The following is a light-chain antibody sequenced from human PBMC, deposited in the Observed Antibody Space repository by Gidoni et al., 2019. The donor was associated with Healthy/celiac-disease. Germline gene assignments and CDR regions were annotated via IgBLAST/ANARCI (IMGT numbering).Light chain of an antibody. CDR1: ISDGGGYNY. CDR3: SSYTSSSSL. Sequence: SALIQPASVSASPAQSITISCTGTISDGGGYNYVSWYQQHPGKAPKLMIYDVSNRPSGVSNRFSGSKSGNTASLTISGLQAEDEADYYCSSYTSSSSLFGTGTKVTVL. CDR2: DVS. V-gene: IGLV2-14*01. J-gene: IGLJ1*01.